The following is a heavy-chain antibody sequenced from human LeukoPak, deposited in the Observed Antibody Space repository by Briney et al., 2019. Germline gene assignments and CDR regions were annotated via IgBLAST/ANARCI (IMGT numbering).Heavy chain of an antibody. J-gene: IGHJ5*02. Sequence: SSQTLSLTCTVSGGSISSDGYYWSWIRQHPGKGLEWIGAIYYTGSTYYNPSLKSRATISVDTSKNHFSPKLTSVTAADTAVYYCARGTGGAAAADFDPWGQGTLVTVSS. CDR2: IYYTGST. CDR3: ARGTGGAAAADFDP. D-gene: IGHD6-13*01. CDR1: GGSISSDGYY. V-gene: IGHV4-31*03.